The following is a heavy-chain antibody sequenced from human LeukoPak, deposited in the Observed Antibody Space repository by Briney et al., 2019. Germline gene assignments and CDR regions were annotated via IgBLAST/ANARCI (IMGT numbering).Heavy chain of an antibody. CDR2: INHSGST. D-gene: IGHD3-22*01. V-gene: IGHV4-34*01. Sequence: SETLSLTCAVYGGSFSGYYWSWIRQPPGKGLEWIGEINHSGSTNYNPSLKSRVTISVDTSKNQFSLKLSSVTAADTAVYYCARVGSYDSRGERARYFGYWGQGTLVTVSS. CDR3: ARVGSYDSRGERARYFGY. J-gene: IGHJ4*02. CDR1: GGSFSGYY.